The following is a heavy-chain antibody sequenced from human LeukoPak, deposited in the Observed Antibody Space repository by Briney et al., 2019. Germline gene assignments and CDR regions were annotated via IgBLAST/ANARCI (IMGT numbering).Heavy chain of an antibody. CDR2: INSDGSST. CDR3: AWGFTIFGVVNDAFDF. D-gene: IGHD3-3*01. J-gene: IGHJ3*01. V-gene: IGHV3-74*01. Sequence: PGGSLRRSGAASAFTVSNYWMHWVRQAPGKGLVWVSLINSDGSSTIYADSVKGTFTMSTYIATASLELQMKSLNAKATYFYYCAWGFTIFGVVNDAFDFWGQGTMVTVSS. CDR1: AFTVSNYW.